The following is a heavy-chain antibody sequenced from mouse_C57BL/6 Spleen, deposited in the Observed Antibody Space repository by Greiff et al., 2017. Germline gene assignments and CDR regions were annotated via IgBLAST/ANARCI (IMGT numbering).Heavy chain of an antibody. D-gene: IGHD1-1*01. J-gene: IGHJ4*01. V-gene: IGHV5-4*03. CDR1: GFTFSSYA. CDR2: ISDGGSYT. CDR3: ARGGSSYGYAMDY. Sequence: EVKLVESGGGLVKPGGSLKLSCAASGFTFSSYAMSWVRQTPEKRLEWVATISDGGSYTYYPDNVKGRFTISRDNAKNNLYLQMSHLKSEDTAMYYCARGGSSYGYAMDYWGQGTSVTVSS.